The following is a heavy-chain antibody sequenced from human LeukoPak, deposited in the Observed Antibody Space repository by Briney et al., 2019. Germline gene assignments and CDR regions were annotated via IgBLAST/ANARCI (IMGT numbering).Heavy chain of an antibody. CDR2: IYYSGST. CDR1: GGSISSSSYY. Sequence: SETLSLTCTVSGGSISSSSYYWGWIRQPPGKGLEWIGSIYYSGSTYYNPSLKSRVTISVDTSKNQFSLKLSSVTAADTAVYYCARGLALYYDFWSGYYTRDAFDIWGQGTMVTVSS. CDR3: ARGLALYYDFWSGYYTRDAFDI. D-gene: IGHD3-3*01. J-gene: IGHJ3*02. V-gene: IGHV4-39*07.